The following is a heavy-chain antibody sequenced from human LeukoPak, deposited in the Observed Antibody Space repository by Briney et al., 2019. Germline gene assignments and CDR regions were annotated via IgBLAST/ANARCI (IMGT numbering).Heavy chain of an antibody. J-gene: IGHJ4*02. Sequence: ASVKVSCKASGYTLTGYYMHWVRQAPGQGLEWMGWINPNSGGTNYAQKFQGRVTMTRDTSINTAYMELSRLESDDSAVYYCAREGAGRNDYWGQGTVVTVSS. CDR2: INPNSGGT. CDR1: GYTLTGYY. V-gene: IGHV1-2*02. CDR3: AREGAGRNDY. D-gene: IGHD1-1*01.